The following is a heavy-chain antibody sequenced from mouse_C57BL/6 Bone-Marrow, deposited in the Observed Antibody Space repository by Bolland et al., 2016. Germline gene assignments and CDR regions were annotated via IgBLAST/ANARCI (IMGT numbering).Heavy chain of an antibody. J-gene: IGHJ3*01. CDR2: T. V-gene: IGHV1-26*01. Sequence: TSYNQKFKGKATLTVDKSSSTAYMELRSLTSEDSAVYYCARWMGGNAMDYWGQGTLV. CDR3: ARWMGGNAMDY. D-gene: IGHD1-1*02.